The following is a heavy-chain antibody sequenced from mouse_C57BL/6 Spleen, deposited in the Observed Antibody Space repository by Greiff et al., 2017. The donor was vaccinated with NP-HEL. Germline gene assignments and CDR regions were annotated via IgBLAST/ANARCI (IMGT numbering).Heavy chain of an antibody. CDR3: ARRDYEYDGRSAMDD. V-gene: IGHV1-63*01. Sequence: QVQLQQSGAELVRPGTSVKMSCQASGYTFTNYWIGWAKQRPGHGLEWIGDIYPGGGYTNYNEKFKGTATLTADKSSSTAYMQFSSLTSEDSAIYYCARRDYEYDGRSAMDDWGQGTSVTVSS. D-gene: IGHD2-4*01. CDR2: IYPGGGYT. CDR1: GYTFTNYW. J-gene: IGHJ4*01.